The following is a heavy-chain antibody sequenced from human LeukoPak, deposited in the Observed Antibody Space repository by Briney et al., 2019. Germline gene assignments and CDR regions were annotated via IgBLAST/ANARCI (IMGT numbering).Heavy chain of an antibody. Sequence: RAGGSLRLSCVGSGFTFRSHAMSWVRQAPEKGLEFVSSIYENGGTTYYADSVKGRFSISRDNSKNTLYLQMDSLRGEDTAVYYCAKDFRIGYSAHFDYWGQGALVTVSS. J-gene: IGHJ4*02. CDR2: IYENGGTT. CDR3: AKDFRIGYSAHFDY. V-gene: IGHV3-23*01. D-gene: IGHD2-21*01. CDR1: GFTFRSHA.